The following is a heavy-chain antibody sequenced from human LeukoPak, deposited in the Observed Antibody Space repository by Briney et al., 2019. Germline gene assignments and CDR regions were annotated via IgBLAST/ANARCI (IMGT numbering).Heavy chain of an antibody. CDR2: IKQDGSEK. V-gene: IGHV3-7*03. D-gene: IGHD6-19*01. J-gene: IGHJ2*01. CDR3: ARLIAVAATRYFDL. CDR1: GFTFSSYW. Sequence: PGGSLRLSYAASGFTFSSYWMSWVRQAPGKGLEWVANIKQDGSEKYYVDSVKGRFTISRDNAKNSLYLQMNSLRAEDTAVYYCARLIAVAATRYFDLWGRGTLVTVSS.